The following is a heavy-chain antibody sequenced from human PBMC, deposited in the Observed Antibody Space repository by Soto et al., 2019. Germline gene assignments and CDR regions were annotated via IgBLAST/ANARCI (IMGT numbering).Heavy chain of an antibody. CDR3: AALGYCSGGSCYSRGDYYYGMDV. D-gene: IGHD2-15*01. J-gene: IGHJ6*02. CDR2: INHSGST. V-gene: IGHV4-34*01. Sequence: SETLSLTCAVYGGSFSGYYRRWIRQPPGKGLEWIGEINHSGSTNYNPSLKSRVSISVGASKNQFSLKLSSVTAADTAVYYCAALGYCSGGSCYSRGDYYYGMDVWGQGTTVTVSS. CDR1: GGSFSGYY.